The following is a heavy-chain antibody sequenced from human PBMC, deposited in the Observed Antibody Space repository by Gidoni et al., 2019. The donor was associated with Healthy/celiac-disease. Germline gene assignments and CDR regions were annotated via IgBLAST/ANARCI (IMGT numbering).Heavy chain of an antibody. J-gene: IGHJ4*02. CDR2: IYYSGST. V-gene: IGHV4-39*01. Sequence: QLQLQESGPGLVKPSETLSLTCTVSVGSISSSSYYWGWIRQPPGKGLEWIGSIYYSGSTYYIPSLKSRVTISVDTSKNQFSLKLSSVTAADTAVYYCARGDIVATIRSGGIDYWGQGTLVTVSS. CDR3: ARGDIVATIRSGGIDY. D-gene: IGHD5-12*01. CDR1: VGSISSSSYY.